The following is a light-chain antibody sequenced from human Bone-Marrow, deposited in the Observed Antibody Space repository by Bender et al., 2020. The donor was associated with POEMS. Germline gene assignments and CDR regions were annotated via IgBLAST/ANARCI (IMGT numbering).Light chain of an antibody. CDR2: RND. V-gene: IGLV1-47*01. CDR3: ATWDDSRGSVV. CDR1: GTSIGSNY. Sequence: QSALTQPPSASGTPGQRVTMSCSGSGTSIGSNYVYWYQQLPATAPKLLIYRNDQRPSGVPGRFSGSKSGTSASLAISGVRPEDEAEYLCATWDDSRGSVVFGGGTSLTVL. J-gene: IGLJ2*01.